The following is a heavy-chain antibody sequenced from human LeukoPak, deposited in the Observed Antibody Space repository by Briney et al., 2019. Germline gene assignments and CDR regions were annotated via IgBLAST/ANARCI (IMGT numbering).Heavy chain of an antibody. CDR2: INHSGST. J-gene: IGHJ5*02. CDR1: GGSFSGYY. Sequence: SETLSLTCAVYGGSFSGYYWSWIRQPPGKGLEWIGEINHSGSTNYNPSLKSRVTISVDTSKNQFSLKLSSVTAADTAVYYCAREQLWLHWFDPWGQGTLVTVSS. CDR3: AREQLWLHWFDP. V-gene: IGHV4-34*01. D-gene: IGHD5-18*01.